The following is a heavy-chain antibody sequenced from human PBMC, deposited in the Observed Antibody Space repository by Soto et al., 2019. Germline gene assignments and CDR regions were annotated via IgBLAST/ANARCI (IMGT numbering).Heavy chain of an antibody. Sequence: GASAKVSCKASGYTFTTYDVSWVRQASGQGLEWMGWMNPSNGNTGYAQKFQGRVTMTRNTSISTVYMELSGLRPDDTAVYYCARRKERSGPHYFDYWGQGTRVTAPQ. J-gene: IGHJ4*02. D-gene: IGHD6-25*01. CDR2: MNPSNGNT. V-gene: IGHV1-8*02. CDR1: GYTFTTYD. CDR3: ARRKERSGPHYFDY.